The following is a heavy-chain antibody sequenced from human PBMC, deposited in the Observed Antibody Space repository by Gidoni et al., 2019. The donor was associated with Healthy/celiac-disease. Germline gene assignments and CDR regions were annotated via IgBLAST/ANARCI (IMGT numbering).Heavy chain of an antibody. CDR3: ARDLLVVVAATRGGFDY. CDR1: GYTFTGYY. J-gene: IGHJ4*02. D-gene: IGHD2-15*01. CDR2: INPNSGGT. V-gene: IGHV1-2*02. Sequence: QVQLVQSGAEVKKPGASVKVSCKASGYTFTGYYMHWVRQAPGQGLEWMGLINPNSGGTNYAQRFQGRVTMTRETSISTAYMELSRLRSDDTAVYYCARDLLVVVAATRGGFDYWGQGTLVTVSS.